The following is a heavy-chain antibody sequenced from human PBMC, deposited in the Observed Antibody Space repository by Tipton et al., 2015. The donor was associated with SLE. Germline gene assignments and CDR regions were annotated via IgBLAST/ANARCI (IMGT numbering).Heavy chain of an antibody. CDR2: INHSGST. CDR1: GESFSGYY. D-gene: IGHD5-18*01. V-gene: IGHV4-34*01. Sequence: TLSLTCAVYGESFSGYYWSWIRQPPGKGLEWIGEINHSGSTNYNPSLKSRVTMSIDTSKNQFSLKLSSVTDVDTAVYYCARTAGRSVKLWYFDLWGRGTLVTGSS. CDR3: ARTAGRSVKLWYFDL. J-gene: IGHJ2*01.